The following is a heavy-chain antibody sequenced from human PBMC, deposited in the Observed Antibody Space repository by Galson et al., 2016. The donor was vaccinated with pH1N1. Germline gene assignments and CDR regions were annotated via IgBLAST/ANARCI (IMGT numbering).Heavy chain of an antibody. CDR2: ISAYTGDT. CDR1: GYTFSNYG. CDR3: ARSAGDDPSY. V-gene: IGHV1-18*01. J-gene: IGHJ4*02. Sequence: QSGAEVKKPGASVTVSCKTSGYTFSNYGISWVRQAPGQGLEWMGWISAYTGDTRFAEKFQGRLTMTTDASSNTAQMELRSLTSDDTAFYYCARSAGDDPSYWGQGTLVTVSS.